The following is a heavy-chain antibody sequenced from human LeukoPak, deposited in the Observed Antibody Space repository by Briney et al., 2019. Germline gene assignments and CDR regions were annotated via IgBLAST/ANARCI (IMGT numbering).Heavy chain of an antibody. D-gene: IGHD2-8*01. J-gene: IGHJ4*02. Sequence: PSETLSLTCTVSGGSISSYYWSWIRQPAGKGLEWIGRIYTSGSTNYNPSLKSRVTMSVDTSKNQFSLKLSPVTAADTAVYYCAMTRVVLGYCTNGVCYDVDGDYWGQGTLVTVS. CDR1: GGSISSYY. CDR2: IYTSGST. V-gene: IGHV4-4*07. CDR3: AMTRVVLGYCTNGVCYDVDGDY.